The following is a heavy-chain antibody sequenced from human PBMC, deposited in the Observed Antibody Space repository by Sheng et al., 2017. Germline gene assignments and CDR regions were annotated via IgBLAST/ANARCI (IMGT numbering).Heavy chain of an antibody. V-gene: IGHV3-7*05. Sequence: EVQLVESGGGLVQPGGSLRLSCAASGFTFSSYWMSWVRQAPGKGLEWVANIKQDGSEKYYVDSVKGRFTISRDNAKNSLYLQMNSLRAEDTAVYYCARYGYCSGGSCYSFYYYYYMDVWGKGTTVTVSS. D-gene: IGHD2-15*01. CDR3: ARYGYCSGGSCYSFYYYYYMDV. CDR2: IKQDGSEK. CDR1: GFTFSSYW. J-gene: IGHJ6*03.